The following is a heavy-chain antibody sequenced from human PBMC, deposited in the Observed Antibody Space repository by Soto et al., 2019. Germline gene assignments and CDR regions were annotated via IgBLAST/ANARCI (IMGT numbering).Heavy chain of an antibody. J-gene: IGHJ4*02. CDR3: ARVPVTAVTEAHYFDF. CDR1: GYPFIGHY. Sequence: QVQLVQSGAQVEKPGASVKVSCKASGYPFIGHYIHWVRQAPGQGLDWMGWINPNSGDTNYARKFEGWVIMTGDTSISTVYIELSRLKPDDTAVYYCARVPVTAVTEAHYFDFWGQGTLVTVSS. D-gene: IGHD2-21*02. CDR2: INPNSGDT. V-gene: IGHV1-2*04.